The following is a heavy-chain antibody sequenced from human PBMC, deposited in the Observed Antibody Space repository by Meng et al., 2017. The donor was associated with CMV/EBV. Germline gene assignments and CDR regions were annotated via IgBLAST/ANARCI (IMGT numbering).Heavy chain of an antibody. D-gene: IGHD1-7*01. CDR2: TNPKRGDS. CDR3: ARDPGRPGTHWYFDL. CDR1: GYRFTGYY. V-gene: IGHV1-2*02. J-gene: IGHJ2*01. Sequence: ASVKVSCKASGYRFTGYYVHWVRQAPGQGPKWMGWTNPKRGDSQFAQNFQGRVSMTRDTSISTFFMELNRLTSDDTAVYYCARDPGRPGTHWYFDLWGRGTLVTVSS.